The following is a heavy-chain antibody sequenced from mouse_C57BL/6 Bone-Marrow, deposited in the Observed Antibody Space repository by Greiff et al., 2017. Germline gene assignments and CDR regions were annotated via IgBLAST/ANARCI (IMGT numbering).Heavy chain of an antibody. CDR3: TRSLIYYGTNY. V-gene: IGHV14-2*01. D-gene: IGHD1-1*01. CDR2: IDPEDGET. CDR1: GFNIKDYY. J-gene: IGHJ2*01. Sequence: EVKLQQSGAELVKPGASVKLSCTASGFNIKDYYIHWVKQRTEQGLEWIGRIDPEDGETKYAPKFQDKATITADTSSNTAYLRLSSLTSEDTADFYCTRSLIYYGTNYWGQGTTLTVSS.